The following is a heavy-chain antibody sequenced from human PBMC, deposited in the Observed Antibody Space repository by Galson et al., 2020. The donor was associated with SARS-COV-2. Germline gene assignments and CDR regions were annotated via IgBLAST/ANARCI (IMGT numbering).Heavy chain of an antibody. Sequence: GESLKISCVPSGFNFKSQWMSWVRQAPEKGLDWVADIKLEGSVKHYVDSVKSRFSISRDNAKNSLFLQMNSLRAEGTDVYHCVRGSTSYGYVWGNYGDNWGKGTLVTVSS. CDR1: GFNFKSQW. D-gene: IGHD3-16*01. V-gene: IGHV3-7*01. CDR3: VRGSTSYGYVWGNYGDN. J-gene: IGHJ4*02. CDR2: IKLEGSVK.